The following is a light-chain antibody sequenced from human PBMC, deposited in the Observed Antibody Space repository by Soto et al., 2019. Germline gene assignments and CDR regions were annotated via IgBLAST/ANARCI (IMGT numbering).Light chain of an antibody. CDR1: ETISSHY. J-gene: IGKJ3*01. CDR2: GAS. V-gene: IGKV3-20*01. CDR3: QNFGDSPFT. Sequence: EIVLMQSPDTLSLSPGERATLSCRASETISSHYIAWDRQKPGQAPRLLIFGASTRATGLPDSFSGSWSGTDFHLTISRLEPEDFAVYYCQNFGDSPFTFGRGTKVDIK.